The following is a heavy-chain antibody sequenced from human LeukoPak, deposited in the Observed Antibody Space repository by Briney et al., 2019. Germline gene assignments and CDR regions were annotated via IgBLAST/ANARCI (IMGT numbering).Heavy chain of an antibody. V-gene: IGHV1-46*01. D-gene: IGHD3-22*01. CDR1: GYTFTSYY. Sequence: ASVNVSCKASGYTFTSYYMHWVRQAPGQGLEWMGIINPSGGSTSYAQKFQGRVTMTRDTSTSTVYMELSSLRSEDTAVYYCARARGALNYYDSSGYPDYWGQGTLDTVSS. J-gene: IGHJ4*02. CDR3: ARARGALNYYDSSGYPDY. CDR2: INPSGGST.